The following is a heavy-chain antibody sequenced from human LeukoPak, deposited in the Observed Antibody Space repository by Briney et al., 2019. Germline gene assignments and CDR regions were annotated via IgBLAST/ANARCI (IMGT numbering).Heavy chain of an antibody. D-gene: IGHD6-13*01. CDR3: AKAAAGTFYYYYYMDV. J-gene: IGHJ6*03. CDR2: ISSSGSII. Sequence: GGSLRLSCAASGFTFSDYYMSWIRQAPGKGLEWVSYISSSGSIIYYADSVKGRFTISRDNAKNSLYLQMNSLRAEDTAVYYCAKAAAGTFYYYYYMDVWGKGTTVTVSS. CDR1: GFTFSDYY. V-gene: IGHV3-11*04.